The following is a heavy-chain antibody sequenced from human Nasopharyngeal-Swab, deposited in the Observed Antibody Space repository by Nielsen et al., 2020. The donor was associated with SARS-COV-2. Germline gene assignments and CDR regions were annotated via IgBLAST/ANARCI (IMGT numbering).Heavy chain of an antibody. Sequence: GGSLRLSCAASGFTFSSYGMHWVRQAPGKGLEWVSVIYSGGSTYYADSVKGRFTISRDNSKNKLYLQMNSLRAEDTAVYYCASSPYYYYGMDVWGQGTTVTVSS. CDR3: ASSPYYYYGMDV. CDR2: IYSGGST. CDR1: GFTFSSYG. J-gene: IGHJ6*02. V-gene: IGHV3-66*01.